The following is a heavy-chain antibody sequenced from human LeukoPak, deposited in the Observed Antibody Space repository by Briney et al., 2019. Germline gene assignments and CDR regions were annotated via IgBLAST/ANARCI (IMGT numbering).Heavy chain of an antibody. V-gene: IGHV3-30*03. CDR3: ATSGEYILTGYYNFDY. CDR2: ISYDGSNK. Sequence: GRSLRLSCAASGFTFSSYGMHWVRQAPGKGLEWVAVISYDGSNKYYADSVKGRFTISRDNSKNTLYLQMNSLRAEDTAVYYCATSGEYILTGYYNFDYWGQGTLVTVSS. J-gene: IGHJ4*02. D-gene: IGHD3-9*01. CDR1: GFTFSSYG.